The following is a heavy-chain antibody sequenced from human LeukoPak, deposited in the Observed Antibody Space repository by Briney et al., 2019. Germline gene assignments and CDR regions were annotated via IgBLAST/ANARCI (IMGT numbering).Heavy chain of an antibody. CDR3: ARGGPIDY. CDR2: ISSDGSTT. V-gene: IGHV3-74*01. CDR1: GFTFSSNW. Sequence: GGSLRLSCAASGFTFSSNWTYWVRQAPGKGLVWVSRISSDGSTTSYVDSVKGRFTISRDNAKSTLYLQMNSLRVEDTAVYYCARGGPIDYWGQGTLVTVSS. J-gene: IGHJ4*02.